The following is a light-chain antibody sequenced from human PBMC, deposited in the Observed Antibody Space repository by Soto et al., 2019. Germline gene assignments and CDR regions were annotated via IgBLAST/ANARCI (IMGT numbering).Light chain of an antibody. V-gene: IGLV1-47*01. CDR2: RNN. CDR3: AAWDDSRSGHVV. J-gene: IGLJ2*01. CDR1: SSNIGSNY. Sequence: QSVLTQPPSASGTPGQRVTISCSGSSSNIGSNYVYWYQQLPGTAPKLLIYRNNQRPSGVPDRFSGSKSGTSASLAISGRRSEDEADYDCAAWDDSRSGHVVFGGGTKLTVL.